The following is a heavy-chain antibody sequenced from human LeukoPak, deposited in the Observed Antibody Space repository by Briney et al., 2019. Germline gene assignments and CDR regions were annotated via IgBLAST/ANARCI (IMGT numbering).Heavy chain of an antibody. V-gene: IGHV4-30-2*01. CDR1: GGSISSGGYS. Sequence: PSETLSLTCAVSGGSISSGGYSWSWIRQPPGKGLEWIGYIYHSGSTYYNPSLKSRVTISVDRSKNQFSLKLSSVTAADTAVYYCARVRDSTGYYAPFDYWGQGTLVTVSS. J-gene: IGHJ4*02. D-gene: IGHD3-22*01. CDR2: IYHSGST. CDR3: ARVRDSTGYYAPFDY.